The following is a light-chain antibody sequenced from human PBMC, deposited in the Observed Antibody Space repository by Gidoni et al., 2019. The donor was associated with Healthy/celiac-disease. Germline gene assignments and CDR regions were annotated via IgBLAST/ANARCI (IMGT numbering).Light chain of an antibody. CDR3: QQCGSSPPVT. J-gene: IGKJ4*01. V-gene: IGKV3-20*01. Sequence: VLPQSPTTPSLSPGARATLSCRAGQSVSSSYLAWYQQKPGQAPRLLIYGASSRATGIPDRFSGSGSGTDFTLTISRLEPEDFAVYYCQQCGSSPPVTFGEGTRVEIK. CDR2: GAS. CDR1: QSVSSSY.